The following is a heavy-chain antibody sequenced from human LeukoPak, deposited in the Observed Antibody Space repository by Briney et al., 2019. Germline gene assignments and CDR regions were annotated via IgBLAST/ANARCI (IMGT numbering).Heavy chain of an antibody. CDR1: XXXXXXXA. Sequence: PGGSLRLSCSASXXXXXXXAXXXXXXXPGXXLEYVSAISSNGGXXYXXDSVKGRFTISRDNSKNTLYLQMSSLRAEDTAVYYCVKDSGSYRFDYWGQGTLVTVSS. J-gene: IGHJ4*02. D-gene: IGHD1-26*01. CDR2: ISSNGGXX. V-gene: IGHV3-64D*06. CDR3: VKDSGSYRFDY.